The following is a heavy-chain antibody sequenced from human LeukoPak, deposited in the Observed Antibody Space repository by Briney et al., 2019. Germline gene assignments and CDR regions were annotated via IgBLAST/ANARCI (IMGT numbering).Heavy chain of an antibody. V-gene: IGHV4-59*01. CDR1: RGSIRSYY. CDR3: ARGGHYSSSWELDY. D-gene: IGHD6-6*01. J-gene: IGHJ4*02. Sequence: SETLSLTCTVSRGSIRSYYGSWIRQPPGKGLEWIGYIYYSGATNYNPSLKSRVTMSVDPSKNQFSLKLSSVTAADTAVYYCARGGHYSSSWELDYWGQGTLVTVSS. CDR2: IYYSGAT.